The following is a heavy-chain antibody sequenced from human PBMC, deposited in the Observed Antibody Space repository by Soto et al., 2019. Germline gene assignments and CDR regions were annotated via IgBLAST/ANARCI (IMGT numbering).Heavy chain of an antibody. CDR3: ARVLSSDFDFDF. V-gene: IGHV4-31*01. J-gene: IGHJ4*02. D-gene: IGHD2-21*02. Sequence: SETLSLTCTVSGGSISSGVYYWSWIRQPPGKGLEWIGYIYYSGSTYYNPSLKSLVIISLDTSKNPFSLKLSSVTAADTAVYYCARVLSSDFDFDFWGQGTLVTVSS. CDR2: IYYSGST. CDR1: GGSISSGVYY.